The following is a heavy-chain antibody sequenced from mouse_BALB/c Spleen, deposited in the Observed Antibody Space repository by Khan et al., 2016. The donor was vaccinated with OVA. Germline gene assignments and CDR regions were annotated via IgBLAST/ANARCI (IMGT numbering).Heavy chain of an antibody. CDR2: IYPGSGTT. CDR1: GYKFTDYV. V-gene: IGHV1-81*01. CDR3: ARSYDNDGAWFVY. J-gene: IGHJ3*01. D-gene: IGHD2-4*01. Sequence: QVQLQQSGPELVKPGASVKMSCKASGYKFTDYVISWVKQRTGQGLEWIGDIYPGSGTTYYNERFEGTATLTADKSSNTAYMQFRSLTSGDSAVSFYARSYDNDGAWFVYWGQGTLVTVSA.